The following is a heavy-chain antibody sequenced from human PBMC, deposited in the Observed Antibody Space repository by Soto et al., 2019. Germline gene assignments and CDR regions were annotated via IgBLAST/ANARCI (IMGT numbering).Heavy chain of an antibody. Sequence: QVQLVESGGGVVQPGRSLRLSCAASGFTFSSYAMHWVRQAPGKGLEWVAVISYDGSNKYYADSVKGRFTISRDNSKNTLYLQMNSLRAEDTAVYYCATSRMRRRYYYGMDVWGQGTTVTVSS. CDR1: GFTFSSYA. V-gene: IGHV3-30-3*01. CDR3: ATSRMRRRYYYGMDV. J-gene: IGHJ6*02. D-gene: IGHD2-15*01. CDR2: ISYDGSNK.